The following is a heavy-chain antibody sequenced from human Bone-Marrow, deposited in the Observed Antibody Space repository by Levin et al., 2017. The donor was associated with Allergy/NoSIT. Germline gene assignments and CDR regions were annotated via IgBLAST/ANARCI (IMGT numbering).Heavy chain of an antibody. D-gene: IGHD3-10*01. CDR3: ARESPGYYGSGSYPDY. Sequence: LSLTCAASGFTFSSYEMNWVRQAPGKGLEWVSYISSSGSTIYYADSVKGRFTISRDNAKNALYLQMNSLRVEDTAVYYCARESPGYYGSGSYPDYWGQGTLVTVSS. CDR1: GFTFSSYE. J-gene: IGHJ4*02. V-gene: IGHV3-48*03. CDR2: ISSSGSTI.